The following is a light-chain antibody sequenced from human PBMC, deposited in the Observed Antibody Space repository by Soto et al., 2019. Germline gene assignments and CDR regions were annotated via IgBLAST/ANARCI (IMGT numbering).Light chain of an antibody. Sequence: DIQMTQSPSSLSASVGDEVTITCRASQTIMTYLNWYQLKPGKPPRRLXYAXSSLQSGVPSRFSGSGSGTDFTLTISSLQPEDFATYYCQQSYSTPITFGQGTRLESK. CDR1: QTIMTY. V-gene: IGKV1-39*01. J-gene: IGKJ5*01. CDR2: AXS. CDR3: QQSYSTPIT.